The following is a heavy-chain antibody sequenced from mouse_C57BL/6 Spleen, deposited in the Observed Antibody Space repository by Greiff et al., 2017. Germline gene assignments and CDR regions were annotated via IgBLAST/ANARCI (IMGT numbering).Heavy chain of an antibody. J-gene: IGHJ1*03. D-gene: IGHD2-12*01. CDR3: VRQGSYPPWYFDV. CDR1: GFSFNTYA. Sequence: EVQLVESGGGLVQPKGSLKLSCAASGFSFNTYAMNWVRQAPGKGLEWVARIRSKSNNYATYYADSVKDRFTISRDDSESMLYLQMNNLKTEDTAMYYCVRQGSYPPWYFDVWGTGTTVTVSS. CDR2: IRSKSNNYAT. V-gene: IGHV10-1*01.